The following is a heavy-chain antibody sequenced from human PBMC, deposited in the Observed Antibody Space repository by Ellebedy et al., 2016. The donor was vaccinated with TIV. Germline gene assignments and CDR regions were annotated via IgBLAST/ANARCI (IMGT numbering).Heavy chain of an antibody. Sequence: PGGSLRLSCAASGIILSSYWMHRVRQAPGKGLEWVAHIKTDGSETYYVDSVKGRFTISRENAKNALFLQMDGLRVDDSAVYYCVGFGVFNLWGQGAPVTVSS. CDR3: VGFGVFNL. D-gene: IGHD3-3*01. CDR1: GIILSSYW. CDR2: IKTDGSET. V-gene: IGHV3-7*01. J-gene: IGHJ5*02.